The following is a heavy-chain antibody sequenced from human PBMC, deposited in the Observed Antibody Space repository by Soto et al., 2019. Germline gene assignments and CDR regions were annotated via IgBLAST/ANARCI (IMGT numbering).Heavy chain of an antibody. J-gene: IGHJ6*02. Sequence: QVQLVESGGGLVKPGGSLRLSCAASGLTFSDCYMNWIRQAPGKGLEWVSYISSSGSSINYAGSVKGRFTISRANAKNTLYLQMNSLRAEATAMYYCARVRLGEWGYAMDVWGQGTTVTVSS. D-gene: IGHD3-10*01. CDR2: ISSSGSSI. CDR1: GLTFSDCY. V-gene: IGHV3-11*01. CDR3: ARVRLGEWGYAMDV.